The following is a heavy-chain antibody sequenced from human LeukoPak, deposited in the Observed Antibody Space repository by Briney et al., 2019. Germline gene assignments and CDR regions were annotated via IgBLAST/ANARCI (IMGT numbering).Heavy chain of an antibody. D-gene: IGHD3-22*01. J-gene: IGHJ4*02. CDR3: ARGRVLYDSSGYYYSLLDY. V-gene: IGHV1-69*05. CDR1: GGTFSSYA. CDR2: IIPIFGTA. Sequence: SVKVSCKASGGTFSSYAISWVRQAPGQGLEWMGGIIPIFGTANYAQKFQGRVTITTDESTSTAYMELSSLRSEDTAVYYCARGRVLYDSSGYYYSLLDYWGQGTLVTVSS.